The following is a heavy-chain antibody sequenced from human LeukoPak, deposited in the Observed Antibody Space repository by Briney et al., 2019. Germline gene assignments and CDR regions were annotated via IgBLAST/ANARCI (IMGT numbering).Heavy chain of an antibody. CDR3: AARPTSTPVAPFDF. CDR1: GCSAGTCG. Sequence: GGSLRLSCVVKGCSAGTCGMTWVRQAAGKGLEWVSAISGSGDTTNYADSVKGRFTISRDNSKNILYLQMNTLRVEDTATYYCAARPTSTPVAPFDFSGRGTLVTVSS. J-gene: IGHJ4*02. CDR2: ISGSGDTT. V-gene: IGHV3-23*01. D-gene: IGHD6-19*01.